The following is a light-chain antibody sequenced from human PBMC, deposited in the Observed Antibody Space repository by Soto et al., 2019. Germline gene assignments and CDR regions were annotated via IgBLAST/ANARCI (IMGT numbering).Light chain of an antibody. CDR3: QHYVTSPWT. V-gene: IGKV3-20*01. CDR2: GAS. J-gene: IGKJ1*01. Sequence: EIVLTQSPGTLSLSPGERATLSCRASQTVRYNYLAWYRQKPGQAPRLLIYGASTRATGIADRFSGSGSGTDFTLTISRLEPEDFAVYYCQHYVTSPWTFGQGTRVEIK. CDR1: QTVRYNY.